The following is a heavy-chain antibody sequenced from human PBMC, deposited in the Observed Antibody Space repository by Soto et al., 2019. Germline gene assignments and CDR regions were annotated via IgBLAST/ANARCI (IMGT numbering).Heavy chain of an antibody. CDR3: VRQGYYYDRSRPYFFDF. J-gene: IGHJ2*01. CDR1: GGTLRGSSSRYY. V-gene: IGHV4-39*01. CDR2: VYYGGNT. Sequence: SETLCLTCTVSGGTLRGSSSRYYWGWIRQTPAKGLEWIGSVYYGGNTYYSPSLESRVTISVDTSKNQLSLRLNSVTAADTALFYCVRQGYYYDRSRPYFFDFWGRG. D-gene: IGHD3-22*01.